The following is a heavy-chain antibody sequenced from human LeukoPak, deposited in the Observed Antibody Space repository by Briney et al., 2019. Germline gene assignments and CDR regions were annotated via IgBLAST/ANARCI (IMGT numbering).Heavy chain of an antibody. CDR3: VREDYGDYTESFQH. CDR1: EFTFSTYS. Sequence: GGSLRLSCVASEFTFSTYSMNWVRQAPGKGLEWVSSIGSTSSSIYYAASVKGRFTISRDNAKNSLYLQMNSLRAEDTAVCYCVREDYGDYTESFQHWGQGTLVTVSS. V-gene: IGHV3-21*01. J-gene: IGHJ1*01. D-gene: IGHD4-17*01. CDR2: IGSTSSSI.